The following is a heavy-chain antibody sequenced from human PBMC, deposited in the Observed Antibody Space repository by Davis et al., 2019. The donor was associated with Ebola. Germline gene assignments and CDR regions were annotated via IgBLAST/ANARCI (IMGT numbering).Heavy chain of an antibody. Sequence: GGSLRLSCAASGFTVSSNYMSWVRQAPGKGLEWVSVIYSGGSTYYADSVKGRFTISRDNSKNTLYLQMNSLRAEDTAVYYCARDRDYGDRLMYYYYGMDVWGQGTTVTVSS. CDR1: GFTVSSNY. V-gene: IGHV3-66*01. CDR2: IYSGGST. D-gene: IGHD4-17*01. CDR3: ARDRDYGDRLMYYYYGMDV. J-gene: IGHJ6*02.